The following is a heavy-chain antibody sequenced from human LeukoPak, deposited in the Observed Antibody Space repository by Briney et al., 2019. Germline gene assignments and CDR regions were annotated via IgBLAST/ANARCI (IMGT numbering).Heavy chain of an antibody. CDR1: GYTFTSYG. Sequence: ASVKVSCKASGYTFTSYGISWVRQAPGQGLEWMGWISAYNGNTKYAQKLQDRVTMTTDTSTTTAYMEVRSLTSDDTAVYYCARGSAMAQKQLVRHFDSWGQGTLVIVSS. J-gene: IGHJ4*02. CDR3: ARGSAMAQKQLVRHFDS. D-gene: IGHD6-6*01. CDR2: ISAYNGNT. V-gene: IGHV1-18*01.